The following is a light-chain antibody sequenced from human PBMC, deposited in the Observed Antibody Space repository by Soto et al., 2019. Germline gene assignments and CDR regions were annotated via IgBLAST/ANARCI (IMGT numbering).Light chain of an antibody. V-gene: IGKV1-5*03. CDR1: QSISVW. J-gene: IGKJ5*01. CDR3: QQVNDYPIT. CDR2: KAS. Sequence: DIQMTQSPSTLSASVGDRVTITCRASQSISVWLAWYQQKAGKAPNLLIYKASRLESGVPSRFTGSASGTEFTLTISSLQPDEFATYYCQQVNDYPITFGQGTRLENK.